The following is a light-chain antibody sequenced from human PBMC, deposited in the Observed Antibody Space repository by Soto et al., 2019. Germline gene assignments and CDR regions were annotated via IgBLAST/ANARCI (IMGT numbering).Light chain of an antibody. V-gene: IGKV3-11*01. CDR3: KQRSSWPRGT. CDR2: DAS. Sequence: EIVLTQSPATLSLSPGERATLSCRASQSVSSYLAWYQQKPGQAPRLLIHDASNRATGIPARFSGSGSGTNFTLTISSLEPEDFALYFFKQRSSWPRGTFGQGTKLEIK. J-gene: IGKJ2*02. CDR1: QSVSSY.